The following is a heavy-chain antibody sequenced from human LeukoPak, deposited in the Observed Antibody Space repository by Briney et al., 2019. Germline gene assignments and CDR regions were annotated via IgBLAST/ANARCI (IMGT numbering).Heavy chain of an antibody. CDR1: GFSLSSYW. CDR3: AARNPGTQRTDY. CDR2: INSDGSIT. Sequence: PGGSLRLSCAASGFSLSSYWMHCVRQVPGKGLVWVSRINSDGSITTYADSVKGRFTISRDNAKNTLFLRMNSLRAEDTAVYFCAARNPGTQRTDYWGQGTLVTVSS. V-gene: IGHV3-74*01. J-gene: IGHJ4*02. D-gene: IGHD3-10*01.